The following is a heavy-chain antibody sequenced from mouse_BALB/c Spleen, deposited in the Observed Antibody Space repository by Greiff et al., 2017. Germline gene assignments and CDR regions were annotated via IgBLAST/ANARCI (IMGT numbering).Heavy chain of an antibody. D-gene: IGHD2-3*01. Sequence: EVQLVESGGGLVKPGGSLKLSCAASGFTFSSYAMSWVRQTPEKRLEWVASISSGGSTYYPDSVKGRFTISRDNARNILYLQISSLRSEDTAMYFCARGHDGYYGWFAYWGQGTLVTVSA. V-gene: IGHV5-6-5*01. J-gene: IGHJ3*01. CDR2: ISSGGST. CDR3: ARGHDGYYGWFAY. CDR1: GFTFSSYA.